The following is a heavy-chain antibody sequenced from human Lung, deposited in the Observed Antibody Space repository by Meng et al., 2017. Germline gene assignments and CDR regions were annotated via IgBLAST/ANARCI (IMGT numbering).Heavy chain of an antibody. CDR2: ISDNGGST. CDR3: AIDRGYSSSTFVDH. Sequence: EVQLLESGGDLVQPWGSLRLSCAGSGFRFSNYAMSWVRQGPGKGPEWVSAISDNGGSTYYRDSVKGRFTMSRDNSKNTLYLQMNSLRAEDTAVYYCAIDRGYSSSTFVDHWGQGTLVTVSS. V-gene: IGHV3-23*01. D-gene: IGHD6-6*01. CDR1: GFRFSNYA. J-gene: IGHJ4*02.